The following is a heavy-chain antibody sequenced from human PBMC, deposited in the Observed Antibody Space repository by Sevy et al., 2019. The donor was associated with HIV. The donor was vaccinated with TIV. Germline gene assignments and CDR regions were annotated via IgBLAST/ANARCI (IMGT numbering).Heavy chain of an antibody. D-gene: IGHD3-22*01. CDR1: GFTLNNYA. CDR2: ISGSGGST. Sequence: LSLTCAASGFTLNNYAMNWVRQAPGKGLEWVSGISGSGGSTYYADSVKGRFTISRDNSKNTLYLQMSSLRVEDTAVYYCAKDSYFDNTVFDYWGQGTLVTVSS. J-gene: IGHJ4*02. V-gene: IGHV3-23*01. CDR3: AKDSYFDNTVFDY.